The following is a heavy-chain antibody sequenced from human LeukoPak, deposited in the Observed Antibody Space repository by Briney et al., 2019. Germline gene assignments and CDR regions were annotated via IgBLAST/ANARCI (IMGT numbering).Heavy chain of an antibody. Sequence: GGSLRLSCAASGFTFSSYSMTWVRQAPGKGLEWVANIKQDGSEKYYVDSVKGRFTISRDNAKNSLYLQMNSLRAEDTAVYYCARIVVPAAILLTWGQGTLVTVSS. V-gene: IGHV3-7*01. J-gene: IGHJ5*02. D-gene: IGHD2-2*01. CDR1: GFTFSSYS. CDR3: ARIVVPAAILLT. CDR2: IKQDGSEK.